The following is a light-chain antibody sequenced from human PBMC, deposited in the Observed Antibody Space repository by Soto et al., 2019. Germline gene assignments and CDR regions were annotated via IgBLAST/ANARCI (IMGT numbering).Light chain of an antibody. CDR3: QQYDGSPPWT. CDR2: GAS. Sequence: EIVLTQSPGTLSFSPGERATLSCRASQSVSSTSLAWYQQKPGQAPRLLIYGASNRATGIPDRFSGSGSGTDFTLTISRLELEDVAVYYCQQYDGSPPWTFGLGTKVEFK. J-gene: IGKJ1*01. V-gene: IGKV3-20*01. CDR1: QSVSSTS.